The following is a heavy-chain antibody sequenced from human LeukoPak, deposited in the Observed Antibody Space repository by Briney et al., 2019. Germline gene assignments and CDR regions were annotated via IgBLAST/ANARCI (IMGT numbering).Heavy chain of an antibody. CDR2: MNPNSGNT. D-gene: IGHD2-2*01. V-gene: IGHV1-8*03. J-gene: IGHJ4*02. CDR3: AQTDCSSTSCGLASFDY. CDR1: GYTFTGYY. Sequence: ASVKVSCKASGYTFTGYYMHWVRQATGQGLEWMGWMNPNSGNTGYAQKFQGRVTITTDESTSTAYMELSSLRSEDTAVYYCAQTDCSSTSCGLASFDYWGQGTLVTVSS.